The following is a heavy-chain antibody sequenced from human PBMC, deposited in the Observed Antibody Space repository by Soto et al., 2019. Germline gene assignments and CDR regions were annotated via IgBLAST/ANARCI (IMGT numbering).Heavy chain of an antibody. CDR2: INHSGST. CDR1: GGSFSGYY. D-gene: IGHD6-13*01. J-gene: IGHJ5*02. Sequence: SETLSLTCAVYGGSFSGYYWSWIRQPPGKGLEWIGEINHSGSTNYNPSLKSRVTISVDTSKNQFSLKLSSVTAADTAVYYCARLSWQQLDPWGQGTLVTVSS. V-gene: IGHV4-34*01. CDR3: ARLSWQQLDP.